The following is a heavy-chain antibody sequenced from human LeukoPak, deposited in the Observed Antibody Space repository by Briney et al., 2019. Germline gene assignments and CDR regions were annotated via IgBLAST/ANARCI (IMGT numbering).Heavy chain of an antibody. Sequence: GGSLRLSCAASGFTFSSYIMNWVRQAPGKGLEWVASISRNSTYIHYADSVKGRFTISRDNARNSLFLQMNSLRAEDTAIYYCASDEGNYFNYWGQGTLVTVSS. CDR3: ASDEGNYFNY. V-gene: IGHV3-21*01. J-gene: IGHJ4*02. CDR2: ISRNSTYI. CDR1: GFTFSSYI.